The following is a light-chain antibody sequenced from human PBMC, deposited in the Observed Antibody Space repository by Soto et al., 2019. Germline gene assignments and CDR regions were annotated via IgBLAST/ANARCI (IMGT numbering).Light chain of an antibody. CDR2: SSS. CDR1: QSISIY. V-gene: IGKV1-39*01. CDR3: QQGYSTPHFA. Sequence: DIQMTQSPASLSASVGDSVTITCRTSQSISIYLNWYQKKLGRAPQLLIYSSSNLQEGVPSRFSGRGSGPDFAPAISSPRPEDFGNYYCQQGYSTPHFAFGPGTKVYIK. J-gene: IGKJ3*01.